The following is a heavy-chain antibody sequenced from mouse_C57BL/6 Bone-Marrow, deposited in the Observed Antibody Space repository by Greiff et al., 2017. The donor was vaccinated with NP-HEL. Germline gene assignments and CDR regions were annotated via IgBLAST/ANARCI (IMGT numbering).Heavy chain of an antibody. Sequence: DVQLVESGGGLVQSGRSLRLSCATSGFTFSDFYMEWVRQAPGKGLEWIAASRNKANDYTTEYSASVKGRFIVSRDTSQSILYLQMNALRAEDTAIYYCARDWTHWGQGTLVTVSA. V-gene: IGHV7-1*01. J-gene: IGHJ3*01. CDR3: ARDWTH. CDR2: SRNKANDYTT. CDR1: GFTFSDFY.